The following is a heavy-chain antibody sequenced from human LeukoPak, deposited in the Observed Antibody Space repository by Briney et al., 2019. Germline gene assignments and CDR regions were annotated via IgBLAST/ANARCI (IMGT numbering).Heavy chain of an antibody. J-gene: IGHJ4*02. CDR3: ASTTVTNEVDY. CDR2: IIPIFGTA. D-gene: IGHD4-17*01. CDR1: GGTFSSYA. Sequence: ASVKVSCKASGGTFSSYAISGVRQAPGQGLEGMGRIIPIFGTANYAQKFQGRVTITADKSTSTAYMELSSLRSEDTAVYYCASTTVTNEVDYWGQGTLVTVSS. V-gene: IGHV1-69*06.